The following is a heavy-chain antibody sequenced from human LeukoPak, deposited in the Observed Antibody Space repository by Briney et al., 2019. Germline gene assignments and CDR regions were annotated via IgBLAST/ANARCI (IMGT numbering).Heavy chain of an antibody. V-gene: IGHV4-59*08. Sequence: SETLSLTCTVSGGSISSYYWGWIRQPPGKGLEWIGYIYYSGSTSYNPSLKSRVTISVDTSKIQFSLKLRSVTAADTAVYYCARRPVVGAWFDPWGQGTQVTVSS. CDR2: IYYSGST. CDR1: GGSISSYY. CDR3: ARRPVVGAWFDP. D-gene: IGHD3-22*01. J-gene: IGHJ5*02.